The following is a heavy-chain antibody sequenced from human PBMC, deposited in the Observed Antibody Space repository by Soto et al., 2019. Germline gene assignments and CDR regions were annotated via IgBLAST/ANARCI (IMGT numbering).Heavy chain of an antibody. CDR1: GFTFSSYW. D-gene: IGHD3-9*01. CDR2: INSDGSST. CDR3: ARGRRYDILTGYYWDLGY. V-gene: IGHV3-74*01. Sequence: GGSLRLSCAASGFTFSSYWMHWVRQAPGKGLVWVSRINSDGSSTSYADSVKGRFTISRDNAKNTLYLQMNSLRAEDTAVYYCARGRRYDILTGYYWDLGYWGQGTLVTVSS. J-gene: IGHJ4*02.